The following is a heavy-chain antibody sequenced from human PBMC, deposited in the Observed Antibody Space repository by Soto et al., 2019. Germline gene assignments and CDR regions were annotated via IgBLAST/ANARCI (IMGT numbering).Heavy chain of an antibody. CDR1: GGSISSSSYY. CDR3: ARLPIRGNSPGY. J-gene: IGHJ4*02. V-gene: IGHV4-39*01. CDR2: IYYSGST. D-gene: IGHD4-4*01. Sequence: PSETLSLTCTVSGGSISSSSYYWGWIRQPPGKGLEWIGSIYYSGSTYYNPSLKSRVTISVDTSKNQFSLKLSSVTAADTAVYYCARLPIRGNSPGYWGQGTLVTVSS.